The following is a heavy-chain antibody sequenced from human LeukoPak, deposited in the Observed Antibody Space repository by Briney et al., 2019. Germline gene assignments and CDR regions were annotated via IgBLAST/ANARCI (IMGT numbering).Heavy chain of an antibody. V-gene: IGHV1-18*01. CDR3: ARVGGIITTTFVDY. Sequence: ASVTVSCKASGYTFTTYGISWVRQAPGQGLECLGWISPYNGNTNYAQKLQGRVTMTTDTSTSTAYMELTSLRSDDTAVYYCARVGGIITTTFVDYWGQGTLVTVSS. CDR1: GYTFTTYG. CDR2: ISPYNGNT. D-gene: IGHD1-20*01. J-gene: IGHJ4*02.